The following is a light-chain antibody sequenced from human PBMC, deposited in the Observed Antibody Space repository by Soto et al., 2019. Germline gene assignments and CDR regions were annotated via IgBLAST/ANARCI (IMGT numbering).Light chain of an antibody. CDR3: SSYEGSNSYV. Sequence: VLTQPPSASGSPGQSVTISCTGTSSDVGGYNYVSWYQQHPGKAPKLMIYEVSKRPSGVPDRFSGSKSGNTASLTVSGLQAEDEDDYYCSSYEGSNSYVFGTGTKVTVL. V-gene: IGLV2-8*01. CDR1: SSDVGGYNY. J-gene: IGLJ1*01. CDR2: EVS.